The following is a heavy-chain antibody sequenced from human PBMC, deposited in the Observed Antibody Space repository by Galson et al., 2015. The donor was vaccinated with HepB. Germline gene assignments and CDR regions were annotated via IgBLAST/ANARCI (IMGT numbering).Heavy chain of an antibody. V-gene: IGHV1-24*01. Sequence: SVKVSCKVSGYTLTELSMHWVRQAPGKGLEWMGGFDPEDGETIYAQKFQGRVTMTEDTSTDTAYMELSSLRSEDTAVYYCATQSRLIVGATVASFDYWGQGTLVTVSS. CDR3: ATQSRLIVGATVASFDY. D-gene: IGHD1-26*01. J-gene: IGHJ4*02. CDR2: FDPEDGET. CDR1: GYTLTELS.